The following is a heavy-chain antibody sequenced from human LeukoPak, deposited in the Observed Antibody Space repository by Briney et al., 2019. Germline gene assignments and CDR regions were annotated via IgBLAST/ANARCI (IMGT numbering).Heavy chain of an antibody. CDR1: GGTFSSYA. CDR3: ARSVYYYDSSGYPYNWFDP. V-gene: IGHV1-69*05. J-gene: IGHJ5*02. CDR2: IIPIFGTA. D-gene: IGHD3-22*01. Sequence: ASVKVSCKASGGTFSSYAISWVRQAPGQGLEWMGGIIPIFGTANYAQKFQGRVTITTDESTSTAYMELSNLRSEDTAVYYCARSVYYYDSSGYPYNWFDPWGQGTLVTVSS.